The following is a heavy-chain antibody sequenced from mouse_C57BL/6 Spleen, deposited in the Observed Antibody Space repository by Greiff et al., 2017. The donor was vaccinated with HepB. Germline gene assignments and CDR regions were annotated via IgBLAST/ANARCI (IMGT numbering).Heavy chain of an antibody. J-gene: IGHJ3*01. Sequence: QVQLQQPGAELVMPGASVKLSCKASGYTFTSYWMHWVKQRPGQGLEWIGEIDPSDSFTNYNHKFKGKSTLTVDKFSSTAYMQLSSLTSEDSAVYFCASEYYEYNERLFANWGQGTLVTVSA. CDR2: IDPSDSFT. V-gene: IGHV1-69*01. CDR1: GYTFTSYW. D-gene: IGHD2-4*01. CDR3: ASEYYEYNERLFAN.